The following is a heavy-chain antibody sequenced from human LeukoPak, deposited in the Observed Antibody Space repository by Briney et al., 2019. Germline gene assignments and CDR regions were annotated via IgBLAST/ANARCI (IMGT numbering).Heavy chain of an antibody. D-gene: IGHD5-24*01. CDR1: GGSISSYY. CDR3: ARRGWLQSTYYYYYYMDV. CDR2: IYYSGST. J-gene: IGHJ6*03. Sequence: SETLSLTCTVSGGSISSYYWSWIRQPPGKGLEWIGYIYYSGSTNYNPSLKSRVTISVDTSKNQFSLNLTSVTAADTAVYYCARRGWLQSTYYYYYYMDVWGKGTTVTVSS. V-gene: IGHV4-59*08.